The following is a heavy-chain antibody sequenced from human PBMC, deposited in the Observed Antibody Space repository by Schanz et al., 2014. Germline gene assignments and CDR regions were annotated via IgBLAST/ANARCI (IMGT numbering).Heavy chain of an antibody. J-gene: IGHJ4*02. Sequence: EVQLLESGGGLVQPGGSLRLSCAASGFGFSSYSMNWVRQAPGKGLEWVSYISGSSRTIYYADSMKGRFTVSRDNAENALYLQMNSLRAEDTGLYFCARGGSGSHYRLDYWGQGTLLTVSS. V-gene: IGHV3-48*01. CDR3: ARGGSGSHYRLDY. CDR2: ISGSSRTI. CDR1: GFGFSSYS. D-gene: IGHD1-26*01.